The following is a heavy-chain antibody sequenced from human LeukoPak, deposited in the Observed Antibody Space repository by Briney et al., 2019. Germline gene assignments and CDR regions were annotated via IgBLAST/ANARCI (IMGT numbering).Heavy chain of an antibody. D-gene: IGHD2-2*01. CDR1: GGTFSSNT. J-gene: IGHJ4*02. CDR2: IIPIFGTA. V-gene: IGHV1-69*13. Sequence: ASVKVSCKASGGTFSSNTISWVRQAPGQGLECMGGIIPIFGTANYAQKFQGRVTITADESTSTAYMELSSLRYEDTAVYYCARALSAAWASLDYWGQGTLVTVSS. CDR3: ARALSAAWASLDY.